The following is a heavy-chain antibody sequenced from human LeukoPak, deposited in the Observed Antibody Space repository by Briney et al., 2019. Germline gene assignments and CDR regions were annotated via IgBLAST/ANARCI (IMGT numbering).Heavy chain of an antibody. J-gene: IGHJ4*02. D-gene: IGHD3-16*01. CDR2: INHSGST. CDR3: ARGGFWGNYGNFDY. CDR1: GGSFSGYY. V-gene: IGHV4-34*01. Sequence: PSETLSLTCAVYGGSFSGYYWSWIRQPPGKGLEWIGEINHSGSTNYNPSLKSRVTISVDTSKNQFSLKLSSVTAADTAVYYCARGGFWGNYGNFDYWGQGTLVTVSS.